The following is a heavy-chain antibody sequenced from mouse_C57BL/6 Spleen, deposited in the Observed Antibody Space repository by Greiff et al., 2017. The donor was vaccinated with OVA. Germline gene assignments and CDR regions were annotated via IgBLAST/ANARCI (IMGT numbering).Heavy chain of an antibody. CDR1: GYAFSSYW. CDR2: IYPGDGDT. Sequence: VQLQQSGAELVKPGASVKISCKASGYAFSSYWMNWVKQRPGKGLEWIGQIYPGDGDTNYNGKFKGKATLTADKSSSTAYMQLSSLTSEDSAVYFCARKGGVYYGNYDWYFDVWGTGTTVTVSS. J-gene: IGHJ1*03. CDR3: ARKGGVYYGNYDWYFDV. V-gene: IGHV1-80*01. D-gene: IGHD2-1*01.